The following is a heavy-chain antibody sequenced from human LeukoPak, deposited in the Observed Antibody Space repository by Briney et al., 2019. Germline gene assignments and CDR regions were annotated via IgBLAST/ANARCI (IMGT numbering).Heavy chain of an antibody. CDR2: INAANGNT. Sequence: ASVKVSSKPPGYTSTTYVMHWGRQAPEQRLEWMGWINAANGNTKYSQKFQGRVTITRDTSASTAYMELSSLRSEDTAVYYCARDMTMVRGVIAYWGQGTLVTVSS. J-gene: IGHJ4*02. V-gene: IGHV1-3*01. CDR1: GYTSTTYV. D-gene: IGHD3-10*01. CDR3: ARDMTMVRGVIAY.